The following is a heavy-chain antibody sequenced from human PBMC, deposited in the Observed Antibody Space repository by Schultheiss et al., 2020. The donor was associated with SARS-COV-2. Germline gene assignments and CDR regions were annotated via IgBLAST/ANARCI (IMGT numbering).Heavy chain of an antibody. V-gene: IGHV4-34*01. CDR1: GGSFSGYY. Sequence: SETLFLTCAVYGGSFSGYYWSWIRQPPGKGLEWIGEINHSGSTNYNPSLKSRVTISVDTSKNQFSLKLSSVTAADTAVYYCARVRSPPWFDPWGQGTLVTVSS. J-gene: IGHJ5*02. CDR3: ARVRSPPWFDP. CDR2: INHSGST. D-gene: IGHD6-13*01.